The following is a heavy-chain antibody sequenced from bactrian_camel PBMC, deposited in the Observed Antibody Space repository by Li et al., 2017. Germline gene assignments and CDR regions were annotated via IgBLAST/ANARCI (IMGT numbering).Heavy chain of an antibody. D-gene: IGHD1*01. CDR2: IHFDASNS. CDR3: ATHSGLRTAFAGSRVGY. V-gene: IGHV3-2*01. Sequence: HVQLVESGGGLVQPGGSLRLSCAASGFTFSSYAMSWVRQAPGKGLEWVSSIHFDASNSYYQEAVKGHATISRDNAKNTVYLQMNSLRSEDTARYYCATHSGLRTAFAGSRVGYWGQGNQVNVS. J-gene: IGHJ6*01. CDR1: GFTFSSYA.